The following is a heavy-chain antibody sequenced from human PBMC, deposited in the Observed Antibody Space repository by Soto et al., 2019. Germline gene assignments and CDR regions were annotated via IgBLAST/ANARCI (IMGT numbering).Heavy chain of an antibody. V-gene: IGHV3-48*04. D-gene: IGHD2-15*01. CDR2: ISSSGSTI. CDR3: ASDSLDCSGGSCYPKPPDAFDI. CDR1: GFTFSSYS. J-gene: IGHJ3*02. Sequence: PGGSLRLSCAASGFTFSSYSMNWVRQAPGKGLEWVSYISSSGSTIYYADSVKGRFTISRDNAKNSLYLQMNSLRAEDTAVYYCASDSLDCSGGSCYPKPPDAFDIWGQGTMVTVS.